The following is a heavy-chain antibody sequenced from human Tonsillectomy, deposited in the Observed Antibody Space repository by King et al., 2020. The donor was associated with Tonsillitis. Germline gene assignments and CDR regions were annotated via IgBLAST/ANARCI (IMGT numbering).Heavy chain of an antibody. CDR3: ARADRQDSSAWFY. V-gene: IGHV1-8*01. D-gene: IGHD6-19*01. CDR1: GDTFTSDD. CDR2: MNPNSGDT. Sequence: VQLVESEAEVKKPGASVKVSCKASGDTFTSDDINWLRQAPGQGLEWMGWMNPNSGDTGYAQKFQGRVTLTRNTSISTAYMELSSLRSDDTAVYYCARADRQDSSAWFYWGQGTLVTVSS. J-gene: IGHJ4*02.